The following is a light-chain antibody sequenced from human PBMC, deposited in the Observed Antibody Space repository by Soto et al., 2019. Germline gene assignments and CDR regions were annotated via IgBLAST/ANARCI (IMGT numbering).Light chain of an antibody. CDR1: SANIGSNY. Sequence: QSVLTQPPSASGTPGQRVTISCSGSSANIGSNYVYWYQQLPGTAPKLLIYRNNQRPSGVPDRFSGSKSGTSASLGISGLRSEDEADYYCAAWDDSLSDVVFGGGTKLTVL. V-gene: IGLV1-47*01. CDR2: RNN. J-gene: IGLJ2*01. CDR3: AAWDDSLSDVV.